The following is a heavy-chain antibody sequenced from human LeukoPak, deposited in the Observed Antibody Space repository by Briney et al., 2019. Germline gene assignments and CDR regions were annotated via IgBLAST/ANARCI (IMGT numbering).Heavy chain of an antibody. CDR1: GFTFSSYA. CDR3: AELGITMIGGV. D-gene: IGHD3-10*02. V-gene: IGHV3-23*01. J-gene: IGHJ6*04. Sequence: GGSLRLSCAASGFTFSSYAMNWVRQAPGKGLEWISSISGSGDNTYYADSVKGRFTISRDNSKNTLYLQMNSLRAEDTAVYYCAELGITMIGGVWGKGTTVTISS. CDR2: ISGSGDNT.